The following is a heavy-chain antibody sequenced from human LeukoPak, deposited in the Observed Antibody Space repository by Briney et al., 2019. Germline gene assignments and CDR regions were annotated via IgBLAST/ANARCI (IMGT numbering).Heavy chain of an antibody. CDR1: GGSISSSSYY. CDR2: IYYSGST. J-gene: IGHJ4*02. V-gene: IGHV4-39*07. CDR3: AIGDYYDSSGYFI. Sequence: SETLSLTCTVSGGSISSSSYYWGWIRQPPGKGLEWIGSIYYSGSTYYNPSLKSRVTISVDTSKNQFSLKLSSVTAADTAVYYCAIGDYYDSSGYFIWGQGTLVTVSS. D-gene: IGHD3-22*01.